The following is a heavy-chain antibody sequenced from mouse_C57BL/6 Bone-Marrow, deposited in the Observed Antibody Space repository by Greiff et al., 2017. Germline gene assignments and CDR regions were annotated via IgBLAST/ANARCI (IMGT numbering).Heavy chain of an antibody. Sequence: EVKLVEPGAGLVKPGGSLKLSCAASGFTFSSYAMSWVRQTPEQRLEWVAYISSAGDYIYYADTVKGRFTFSRDNARNTLYLQMSSLKSEDTGMYYWTRGGYSSDSLCDAMDYWGQGTSVTVSS. CDR2: ISSAGDYI. CDR3: TRGGYSSDSLCDAMDY. CDR1: GFTFSSYA. D-gene: IGHD6-1*01. V-gene: IGHV5-9-1*02. J-gene: IGHJ4*01.